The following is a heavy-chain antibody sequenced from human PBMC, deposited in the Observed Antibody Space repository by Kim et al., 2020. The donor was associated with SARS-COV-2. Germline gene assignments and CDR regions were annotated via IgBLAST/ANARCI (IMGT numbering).Heavy chain of an antibody. J-gene: IGHJ4*02. CDR3: ARESIAAAGPADY. D-gene: IGHD6-13*01. CDR2: ISYDGSNK. V-gene: IGHV3-30-3*01. CDR1: GFTFSSYA. Sequence: GGSLRLSCAASGFTFSSYAMHWVRQAPGKGLEWVAVISYDGSNKYYADSVKGRFTISRDNSKNTLYLQMNSLRAEDTAVYYCARESIAAAGPADYWGQGT.